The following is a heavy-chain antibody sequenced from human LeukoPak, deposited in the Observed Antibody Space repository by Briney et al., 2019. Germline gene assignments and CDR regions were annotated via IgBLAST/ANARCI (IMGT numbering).Heavy chain of an antibody. V-gene: IGHV3-48*02. D-gene: IGHD6-25*01. CDR3: ARAAYNSGTDY. J-gene: IGHJ4*02. Sequence: PGGSLRLSCVASGFTLSTYWMTWLRQAPGKGLEWVSYINPGSTNIHYAGSVKGRFTISRDNAKNSLYLHLNSLRDEDTAVYYCARAAYNSGTDYWGPGILVTVSS. CDR2: INPGSTNI. CDR1: GFTLSTYW.